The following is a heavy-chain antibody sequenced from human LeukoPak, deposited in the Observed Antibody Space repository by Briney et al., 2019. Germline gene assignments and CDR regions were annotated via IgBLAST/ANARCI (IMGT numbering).Heavy chain of an antibody. Sequence: SETLSLTCTVSGGSFSSGSYYWSWIRQPPGRGLEWIEYIYYSGSTNYNPSLKSRVTISVDTSKNQFSLKLSSVTAADTAVYYCARNRRGDYYYGMDVWGKGTTVTVSS. CDR1: GGSFSSGSYY. CDR2: IYYSGST. V-gene: IGHV4-61*01. D-gene: IGHD1-14*01. J-gene: IGHJ6*04. CDR3: ARNRRGDYYYGMDV.